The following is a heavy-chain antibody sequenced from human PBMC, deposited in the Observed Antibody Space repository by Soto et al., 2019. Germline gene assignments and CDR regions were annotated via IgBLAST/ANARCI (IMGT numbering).Heavy chain of an antibody. V-gene: IGHV3-30-3*01. CDR3: AREDDYGYRYINYGLDV. CDR2: ISFDGTKK. Sequence: GGSLRLSCAASGFTFNIYALHWVRQAPGKGLEWVAVISFDGTKKYYSDSVKGRFTISRDNLKNTLYLQMNNLRVEDAALYFCAREDDYGYRYINYGLDVWRQGTKVTVSS. CDR1: GFTFNIYA. J-gene: IGHJ6*02. D-gene: IGHD4-17*01.